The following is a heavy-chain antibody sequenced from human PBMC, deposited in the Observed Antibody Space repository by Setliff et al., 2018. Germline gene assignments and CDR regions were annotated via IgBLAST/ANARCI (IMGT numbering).Heavy chain of an antibody. J-gene: IGHJ4*02. CDR2: IYSSGST. CDR3: ASYRQDVNY. V-gene: IGHV4-61*09. Sequence: SETLSLTCTVSGGSISSGSYYWSWIRQPAGKGLEWIGHIYSSGSTNYNPSLKSRVTISVDRSKNQFSLKLSSVTVADTAVYYCASYRQDVNYWGQGTLVTVSS. CDR1: GGSISSGSYY. D-gene: IGHD4-4*01.